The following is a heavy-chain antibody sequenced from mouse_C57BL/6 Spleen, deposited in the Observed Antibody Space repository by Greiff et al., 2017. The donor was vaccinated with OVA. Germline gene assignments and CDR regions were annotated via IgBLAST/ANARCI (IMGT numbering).Heavy chain of an antibody. D-gene: IGHD2-1*01. CDR1: GYTFTDYY. CDR3: ARGDYGNYGYFDV. J-gene: IGHJ1*03. V-gene: IGHV1-26*01. CDR2: TNPNNGGT. Sequence: EVKLQQSGPELVKPGASVKISCKASGYTFTDYYMNWVKQSHGKSLEWIGDTNPNNGGTSYNQKFKGKATLTVDKSSSTAYMELRSLTSEDSAVYYGARGDYGNYGYFDVWGTGTTVTVSS.